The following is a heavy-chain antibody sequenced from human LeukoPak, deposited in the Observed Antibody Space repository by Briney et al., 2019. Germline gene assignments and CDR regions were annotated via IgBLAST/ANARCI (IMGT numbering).Heavy chain of an antibody. CDR3: AKEDYYDSSGPRG. V-gene: IGHV3-23*01. Sequence: PGGSLRLSCAASGFTFSSYGMSWVRQAPGKGLEWVSAISGGGGSTYYADSVKGRFTISRGNSKNTLYLQMNSLRAEDTAVYYCAKEDYYDSSGPRGWGQGTLVTVSS. CDR1: GFTFSSYG. J-gene: IGHJ4*02. CDR2: ISGGGGST. D-gene: IGHD3-22*01.